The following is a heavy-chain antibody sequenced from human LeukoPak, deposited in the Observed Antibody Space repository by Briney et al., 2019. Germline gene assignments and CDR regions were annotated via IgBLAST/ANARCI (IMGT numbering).Heavy chain of an antibody. J-gene: IGHJ4*02. CDR1: GFTFNSYV. CDR2: IRGSGGNT. CDR3: AKGGGGSCCSGSDY. D-gene: IGHD2-15*01. Sequence: PGGSLRLSCAASGFTFNSYVMNWVRQAPGKGLEWVSGIRGSGGNTYHADSVKGRFTISRDNSKNSLYLQMNSLRAEDTAVYYCAKGGGGSCCSGSDYWGQGTLVSVSS. V-gene: IGHV3-23*01.